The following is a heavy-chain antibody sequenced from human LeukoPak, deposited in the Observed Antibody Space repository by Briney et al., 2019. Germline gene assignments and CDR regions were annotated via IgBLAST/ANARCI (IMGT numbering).Heavy chain of an antibody. CDR2: ISGSGDTT. CDR1: GFTFSSYS. D-gene: IGHD6-13*01. CDR3: AKDLSYSSSWNAFDI. Sequence: PGGSLRLSCAASGFTFSSYSMSWVRQAPGKGLEWVSLISGSGDTTNYADSVKGRFTISRDNSKNTLYLQMNSLRAEDTAVYYCAKDLSYSSSWNAFDIWGQGTMVTVSS. V-gene: IGHV3-23*01. J-gene: IGHJ3*02.